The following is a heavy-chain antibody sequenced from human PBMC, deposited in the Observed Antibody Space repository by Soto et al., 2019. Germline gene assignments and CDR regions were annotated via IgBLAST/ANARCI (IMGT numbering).Heavy chain of an antibody. Sequence: QVQLVESGGGVVQPGRSLRLSCAASGFTFSSYAMHWVRQAPGKGLEWVAVISYDGSNKYYADSVKGRFTISRDNSKNTLYLQMNSLRAEDTAVYYCARDLGPRSIAVAGPRTGYYYYGMHVWGQGTTVTVSS. CDR3: ARDLGPRSIAVAGPRTGYYYYGMHV. CDR2: ISYDGSNK. CDR1: GFTFSSYA. V-gene: IGHV3-30-3*01. D-gene: IGHD6-19*01. J-gene: IGHJ6*02.